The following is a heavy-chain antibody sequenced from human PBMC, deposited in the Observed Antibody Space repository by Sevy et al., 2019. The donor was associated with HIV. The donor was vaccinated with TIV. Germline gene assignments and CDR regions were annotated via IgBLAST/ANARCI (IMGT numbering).Heavy chain of an antibody. J-gene: IGHJ4*02. Sequence: SETLSLNCTVSGGSITSLYWNRIRQPPGKGLEWIANIYYNGHINYNPSLKSRVTLSLDTSKNQFSLRLSSVTAADTAMYYCAGENAWGRGYSWGQGTLVTVSS. CDR3: AGENAWGRGYS. CDR1: GGSITSLY. V-gene: IGHV4-59*08. D-gene: IGHD1-26*01. CDR2: IYYNGHI.